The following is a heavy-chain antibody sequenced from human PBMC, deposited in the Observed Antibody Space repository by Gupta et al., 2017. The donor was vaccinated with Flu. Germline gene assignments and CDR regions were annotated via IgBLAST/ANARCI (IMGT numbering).Heavy chain of an antibody. J-gene: IGHJ4*02. CDR2: IIPIFGIP. CDR1: GGSFRSYA. V-gene: IGHV1-69*17. CDR3: ASFATGGLLGTYYFDD. Sequence: QVQLVQSGAEVKKPGSSVKVSCKASGGSFRSYAISWVRQAPGQGLEWMGGIIPIFGIPKYAEKFQGRVTITADKSTSTAYMAYMELSSLRSDDTAVYYCASFATGGLLGTYYFDDWGQGTLVTVSS. D-gene: IGHD2-15*01.